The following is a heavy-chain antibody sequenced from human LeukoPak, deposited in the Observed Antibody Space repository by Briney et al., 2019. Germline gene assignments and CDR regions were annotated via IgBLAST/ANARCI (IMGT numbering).Heavy chain of an antibody. CDR1: GFIFSTYG. Sequence: GRSLRLSCAASGFIFSTYGMSWVRQAPGKGLEWVGRIRSKTDGGTTDYAAPVKGRFIISRDDSRNTLYLQMNSLKTEDTALYYCSTWADLYDYWGQGTLVTVSS. V-gene: IGHV3-15*01. J-gene: IGHJ4*02. CDR2: IRSKTDGGTT. CDR3: STWADLYDY.